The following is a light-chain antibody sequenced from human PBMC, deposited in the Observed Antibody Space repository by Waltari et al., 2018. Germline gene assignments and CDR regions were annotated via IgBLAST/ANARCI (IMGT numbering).Light chain of an antibody. CDR3: QQYKSPPWT. V-gene: IGKV1-39*01. CDR1: QSITGY. J-gene: IGKJ1*01. Sequence: DIQMTQSPSSLSASVGDRVTISCRASQSITGYLNWYQQKPGQAPKLLVYTASSLQSGIPLRFSGSGSGTDFTLTISSLQPEDFATYHCQQYKSPPWTFGQGTKVEIK. CDR2: TAS.